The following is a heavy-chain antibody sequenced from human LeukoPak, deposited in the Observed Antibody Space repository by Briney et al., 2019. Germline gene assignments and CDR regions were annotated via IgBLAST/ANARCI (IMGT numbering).Heavy chain of an antibody. CDR2: IYSGGST. CDR1: GFTVSSNY. D-gene: IGHD2-2*01. Sequence: GGSLRLSCAASGFTVSSNYMSWVRQAPGKGLEWVSVIYSGGSTYYADSVKGRFTISRDNSKNTLYPQMNSLRAEDTAVYYCATWNIVVVPAASYGMDVWGKGTTVTVSS. V-gene: IGHV3-53*01. CDR3: ATWNIVVVPAASYGMDV. J-gene: IGHJ6*04.